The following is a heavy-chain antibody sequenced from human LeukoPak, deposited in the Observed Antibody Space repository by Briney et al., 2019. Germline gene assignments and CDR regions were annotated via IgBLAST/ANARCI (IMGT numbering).Heavy chain of an antibody. CDR3: ARSEAIYSSSVSRFDP. Sequence: SETPSLTCTVSGDSISSYYWSWIRQPPGKGLEWIGYISHTGNTNYNPSLTGRLTISLDTSKSQVSLQLTSVTAADTAVYYCARSEAIYSSSVSRFDPWGQGTLVTVSS. D-gene: IGHD6-13*01. CDR2: ISHTGNT. CDR1: GDSISSYY. J-gene: IGHJ5*02. V-gene: IGHV4-59*01.